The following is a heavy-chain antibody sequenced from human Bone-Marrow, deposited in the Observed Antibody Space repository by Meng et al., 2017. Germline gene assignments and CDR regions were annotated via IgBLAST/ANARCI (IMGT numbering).Heavy chain of an antibody. J-gene: IGHJ4*02. CDR3: VRDENISLGKLFGDY. CDR2: IIPNSGDT. D-gene: IGHD2-21*01. Sequence: QVPLVQSGAEVKEPWASVKVSCKPSGYPFTAYYIHWVRQAPGQGLEWMGHIIPNSGDTLYAPKFQGRVSMTADTSIGTAYVELSGLRSDDTAIYYCVRDENISLGKLFGDYWGQGTLVTVSS. CDR1: GYPFTAYY. V-gene: IGHV1-2*06.